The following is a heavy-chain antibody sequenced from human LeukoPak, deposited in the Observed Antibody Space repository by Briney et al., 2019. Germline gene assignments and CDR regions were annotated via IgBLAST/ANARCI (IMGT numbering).Heavy chain of an antibody. D-gene: IGHD3-10*01. V-gene: IGHV3-7*01. CDR3: ARRPFGADY. CDR1: GFTFSSYW. Sequence: GGSLRLSCAASGFTFSSYWMNWVRQAPGKGLEWVANIKQDGSEKNYVDSVKGRFTISRDNAKNSVYLQMNSLRVEDTAVYYCARRPFGADYWGQGTLVTVSS. J-gene: IGHJ4*02. CDR2: IKQDGSEK.